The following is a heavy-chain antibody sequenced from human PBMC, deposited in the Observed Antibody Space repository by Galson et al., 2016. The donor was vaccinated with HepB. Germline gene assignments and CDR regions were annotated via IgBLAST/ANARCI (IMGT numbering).Heavy chain of an antibody. V-gene: IGHV6-1*01. CDR3: ARQAGGGSGWPN. J-gene: IGHJ4*02. D-gene: IGHD6-19*01. CDR1: GDSVSSNSAA. Sequence: CAISGDSVSSNSAAWNWIRQSPSRGLEWLGRTYYRSKWYNDYAVSVKSRITINPETSKNQVSRQLNPVTPEDTAVSYCARQAGGGSGWPNWGQGTLVTVSS. CDR2: TYYRSKWYN.